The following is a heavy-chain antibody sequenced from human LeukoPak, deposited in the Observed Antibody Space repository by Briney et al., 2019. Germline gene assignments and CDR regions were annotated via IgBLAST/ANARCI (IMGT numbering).Heavy chain of an antibody. CDR3: TRTQYSSGWTFDY. D-gene: IGHD6-19*01. Sequence: GGSLRLSCAASGFTFSIYEMNWVRQAPGKGLEWVAYITSSGSIIYYAESVKGRFTISRDSAKNSLYLQMNSLRAEDTAVYYCTRTQYSSGWTFDYWGQGTLVTVSS. V-gene: IGHV3-48*03. CDR1: GFTFSIYE. CDR2: ITSSGSII. J-gene: IGHJ4*02.